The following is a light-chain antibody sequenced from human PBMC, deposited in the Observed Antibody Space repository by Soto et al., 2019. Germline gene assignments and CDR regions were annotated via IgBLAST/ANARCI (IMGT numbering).Light chain of an antibody. CDR1: QSVGNF. CDR2: DAS. CDR3: QHRHN. Sequence: ALTQSPATLSLSPGERATLSCRASQSVGNFLTWYQQKPGQPPTLLIYDASIRAAGFPARFSGSGSGTDFTLTISSLETGDYAVYYCQHRHNFGPGTKVDLK. V-gene: IGKV3-11*01. J-gene: IGKJ3*01.